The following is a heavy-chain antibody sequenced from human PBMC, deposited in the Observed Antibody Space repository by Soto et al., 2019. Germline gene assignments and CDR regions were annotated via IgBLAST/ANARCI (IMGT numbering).Heavy chain of an antibody. CDR1: GFTFSSYS. CDR3: ARDKLASNWFDP. D-gene: IGHD1-1*01. CDR2: ISSSSSYI. J-gene: IGHJ5*02. V-gene: IGHV3-21*01. Sequence: GGSLRLSCAASGFTFSSYSMNWVRQAPGKGLEWVSSISSSSSYIYYADSVKGRFTISRDNAKNSLYLQMNSLRAEDTAVYYCARDKLASNWFDPWGQGTLVTVAS.